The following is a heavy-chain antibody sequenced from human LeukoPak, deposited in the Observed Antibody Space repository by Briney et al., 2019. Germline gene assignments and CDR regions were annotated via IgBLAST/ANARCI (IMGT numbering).Heavy chain of an antibody. CDR1: GFTFSHFG. Sequence: TGGSLRLSCAASGFTFSHFGFDWVRQPPGKGREWVAVIWIDGTTKYYGDSVKGRFIIYRDDSHNTVYLQMNSLRVQDTAIYYCAKDAQRGFDYSNSLEYWGQGSLVTVSS. D-gene: IGHD4-11*01. CDR3: AKDAQRGFDYSNSLEY. V-gene: IGHV3-33*06. CDR2: IWIDGTTK. J-gene: IGHJ1*01.